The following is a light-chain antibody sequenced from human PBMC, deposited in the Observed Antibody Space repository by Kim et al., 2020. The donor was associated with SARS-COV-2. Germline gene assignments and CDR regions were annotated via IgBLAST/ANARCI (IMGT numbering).Light chain of an antibody. CDR2: GGD. V-gene: IGKV3-20*01. CDR1: QAISSTY. J-gene: IGKJ1*01. Sequence: EVVLTQSPGTLSLSAGERVTLSCRSSQAISSTYVGWYQQKLGQAPRLVIYGGDARATGIPDRFSGSGSGTEFTLTISRLEPEDCAVYYCHQYDKSRSFGQGTKVDIK. CDR3: HQYDKSRS.